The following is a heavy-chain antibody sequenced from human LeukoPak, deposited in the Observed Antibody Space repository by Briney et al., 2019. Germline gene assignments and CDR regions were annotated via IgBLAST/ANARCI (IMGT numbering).Heavy chain of an antibody. CDR2: INTDGSIT. CDR1: GFTFSTYL. D-gene: IGHD3-9*01. J-gene: IGHJ5*02. Sequence: TGGSLRLSCAASGFTFSTYLMHWVRQAPGKGLVWVSRINTDGSITTYADSVKGRFTISRDNAKNTLYLQMNSLRDEDTAVYYCAGLGTLVPWGQGTLVTVSS. V-gene: IGHV3-74*03. CDR3: AGLGTLVP.